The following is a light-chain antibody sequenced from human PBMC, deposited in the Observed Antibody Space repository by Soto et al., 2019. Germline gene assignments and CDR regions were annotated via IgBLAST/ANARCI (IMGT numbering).Light chain of an antibody. CDR1: QGVTTN. Sequence: EIGLTHSPDTLSVSPGERATLSCRAGQGVTTNFAWYQQKSGQSPRLLIYDVSIRATGVPARFSGTGSETDFTLTISGLQSEDSAVYFCQQYNNWPYSFGQGTLLE. J-gene: IGKJ5*01. CDR3: QQYNNWPYS. CDR2: DVS. V-gene: IGKV3-15*01.